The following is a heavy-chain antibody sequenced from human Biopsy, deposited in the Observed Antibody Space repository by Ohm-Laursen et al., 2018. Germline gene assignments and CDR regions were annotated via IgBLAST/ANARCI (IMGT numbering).Heavy chain of an antibody. Sequence: SLRLSCTASGFTFASHAMRWVRQAPGKGLEWVSGINNDGGRTDYADSVKGRFTISRDNSKNTLYLQMNSLRAEDTAIYYCAKVADYYNDSGFDDYWGQGTLVTVSS. J-gene: IGHJ4*02. CDR2: INNDGGRT. CDR3: AKVADYYNDSGFDDY. CDR1: GFTFASHA. D-gene: IGHD3-22*01. V-gene: IGHV3-23*01.